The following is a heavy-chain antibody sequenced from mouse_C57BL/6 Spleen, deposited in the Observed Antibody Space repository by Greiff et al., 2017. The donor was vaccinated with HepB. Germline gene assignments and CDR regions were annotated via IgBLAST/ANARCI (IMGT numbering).Heavy chain of an antibody. D-gene: IGHD2-1*01. J-gene: IGHJ2*01. V-gene: IGHV3-6*01. CDR1: GYSITSGYY. Sequence: EVKLVESGPGLVKPSQSLSLTCSVTGYSITSGYYWNWIRQFPGNKLEWMGYISYDGSNNYNPSIKNRISITRDTSKNHIFLKLNSVTTEDTTTYYCASVSTVFDYWGQGATLTV. CDR2: ISYDGSN. CDR3: ASVSTVFDY.